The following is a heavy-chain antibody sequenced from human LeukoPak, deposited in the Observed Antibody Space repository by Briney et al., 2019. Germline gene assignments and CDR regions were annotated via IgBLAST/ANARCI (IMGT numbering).Heavy chain of an antibody. Sequence: GGSLRLSCAASGFTFSTYAMSWVRQAPGKGLEWVSAISGSGGYTYYADSVKGRFTISRDNSKNTLYLQMNSLRAEDTAVYYCARAGDMITFGGVIVRGLYYFDYWGQGTLVTVSS. J-gene: IGHJ4*02. CDR1: GFTFSTYA. CDR2: ISGSGGYT. D-gene: IGHD3-16*02. CDR3: ARAGDMITFGGVIVRGLYYFDY. V-gene: IGHV3-23*01.